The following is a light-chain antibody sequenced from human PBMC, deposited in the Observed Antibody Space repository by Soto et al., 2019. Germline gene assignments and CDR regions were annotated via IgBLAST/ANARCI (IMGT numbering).Light chain of an antibody. CDR1: RLGDKY. CDR2: QDS. J-gene: IGLJ2*01. Sequence: SSELTQPPSVSVSPGQTASIICSGDRLGDKYVCWYQQKPGQSPVLVIYQDSRRPSGIPERFSGSKSGNTATLTISETQAMDEADYYCQAWDSTTVVFGGGTKLTVL. V-gene: IGLV3-1*01. CDR3: QAWDSTTVV.